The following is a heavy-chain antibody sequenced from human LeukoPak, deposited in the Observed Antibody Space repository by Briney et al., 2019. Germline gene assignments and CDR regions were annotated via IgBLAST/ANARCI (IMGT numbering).Heavy chain of an antibody. D-gene: IGHD3-3*01. Sequence: GGSLRLSCAASGFTFSSYWMSWVRQAPGKGLEWVSAISGSGGSTYYADSVKGRFTISRDNSKNTLYLQMNSLRAEDTAVYYCANNPSGITIFGVVNYFDYWGQGTLVTVSS. CDR2: ISGSGGST. CDR1: GFTFSSYW. V-gene: IGHV3-23*01. CDR3: ANNPSGITIFGVVNYFDY. J-gene: IGHJ4*02.